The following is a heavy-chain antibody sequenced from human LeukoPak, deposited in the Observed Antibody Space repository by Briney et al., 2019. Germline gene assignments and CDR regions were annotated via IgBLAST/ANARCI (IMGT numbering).Heavy chain of an antibody. D-gene: IGHD3-10*01. CDR2: INHSGST. J-gene: IGHJ3*02. V-gene: IGHV4-34*01. CDR1: GGSFSGNY. Sequence: SETLSLTCAVYGGSFSGNYWNWIRQPPGKGLEWIGEINHSGSTYYNPSLKSRVTISVDTSKNQFSLKLSSVTAADTAVYYCARTSAYYYGSGTQWAFDIWGQGTMVTVSS. CDR3: ARTSAYYYGSGTQWAFDI.